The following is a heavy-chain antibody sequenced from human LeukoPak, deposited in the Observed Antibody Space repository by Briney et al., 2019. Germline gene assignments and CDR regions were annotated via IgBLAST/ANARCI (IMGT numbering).Heavy chain of an antibody. D-gene: IGHD3-10*01. CDR2: IHYSGHT. CDR3: ARAETDHYYFDY. V-gene: IGHV4-59*08. CDR1: GDSINSYY. Sequence: SETLSLTCTVSGDSINSYYWSWIRQPPGKGLEWIAYIHYSGHTNSNPSLKSRVTISVDTSKSQFSLELSSVTAADTAVYYCARAETDHYYFDYLGQGILVTVSS. J-gene: IGHJ4*02.